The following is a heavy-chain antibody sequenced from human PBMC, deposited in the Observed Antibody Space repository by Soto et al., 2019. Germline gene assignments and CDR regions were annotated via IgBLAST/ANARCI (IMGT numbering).Heavy chain of an antibody. D-gene: IGHD2-21*01. J-gene: IGHJ5*01. CDR3: GRVVEGATRHTDLDS. Sequence: SETLSLTCTVSGVSIHNSHSFWGWIRQPPGKGLEFLGTVYYSGGAHYNSSLKSRVTISVAAANNQVSLRMRSLTAADTAVDYCGRVVEGATRHTDLDSWGQGTLVTVSS. V-gene: IGHV4-39*01. CDR1: GVSIHNSHSF. CDR2: VYYSGGA.